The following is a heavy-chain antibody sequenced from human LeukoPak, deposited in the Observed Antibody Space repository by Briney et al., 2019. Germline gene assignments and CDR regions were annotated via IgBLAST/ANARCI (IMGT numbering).Heavy chain of an antibody. CDR3: ARDVLAAAGNFDY. J-gene: IGHJ4*02. CDR2: INPNSGGT. CDR1: GYTFTGYY. V-gene: IGHV1-2*02. Sequence: ASVKVSCKASGYTFTGYYMHWVRQAPGQGLEWMGWINPNSGGTNYAQKFQGRVTMTRDTSISTAYMELSRLRSDDTAVYYCARDVLAAAGNFDYWGQGTLVTVSS. D-gene: IGHD6-13*01.